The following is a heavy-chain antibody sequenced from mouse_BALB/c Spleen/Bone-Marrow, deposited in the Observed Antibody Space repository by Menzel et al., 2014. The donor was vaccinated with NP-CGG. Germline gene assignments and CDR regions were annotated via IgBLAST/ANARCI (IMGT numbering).Heavy chain of an antibody. CDR1: GFTFSTYA. J-gene: IGHJ1*01. CDR3: ARPRMITTSFDV. V-gene: IGHV5-9-3*01. D-gene: IGHD2-4*01. CDR2: INSGGTYI. Sequence: EVQGVESGGGLVKPGGSLKLSCAASGFTFSTYAMSWVRQTPEKRLEWVATINSGGTYIYYADSVKGRFTISRDNAKNTQYLQMSSLRSEDTAMFYCARPRMITTSFDVWGAGTTVTVSS.